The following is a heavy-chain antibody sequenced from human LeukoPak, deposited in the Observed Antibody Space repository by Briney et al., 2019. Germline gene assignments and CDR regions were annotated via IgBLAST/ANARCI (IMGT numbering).Heavy chain of an antibody. CDR3: ARDPGEWELKYYFDY. J-gene: IGHJ4*02. V-gene: IGHV3-64*01. D-gene: IGHD1-26*01. Sequence: GGSLRLSCAASGFTFSSYAMHWVRQAPGKGLEYVSAISSNGGSTYYANSVKGRFTISRDNSKNTLYLQMGSLRAEDMAVYYCARDPGEWELKYYFDYWGQGTLVTVFS. CDR2: ISSNGGST. CDR1: GFTFSSYA.